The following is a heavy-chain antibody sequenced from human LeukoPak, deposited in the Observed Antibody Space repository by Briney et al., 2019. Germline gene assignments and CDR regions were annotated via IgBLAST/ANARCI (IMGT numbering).Heavy chain of an antibody. V-gene: IGHV3-23*01. CDR1: GFTFSTSA. J-gene: IGHJ4*02. D-gene: IGHD4-17*01. Sequence: PGGSLRLSCEASGFTFSTSAMTWVRQAPGKGLKWVSGISPSGGATHYSDSVKGRFTISRDTSRNTLYLQMNSLRADDTAVYYCSKLGLTTVPSNYWGQGALVTVSS. CDR3: SKLGLTTVPSNY. CDR2: ISPSGGAT.